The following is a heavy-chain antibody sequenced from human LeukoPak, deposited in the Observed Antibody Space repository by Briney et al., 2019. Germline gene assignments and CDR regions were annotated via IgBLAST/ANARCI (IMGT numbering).Heavy chain of an antibody. CDR1: GGSSSSSSYY. V-gene: IGHV4-39*01. Sequence: PSETLSLTCTVSGGSSSSSSYYWGWIRQPPGKGLEWIGSIKYSGSIYYNASLKSRLTISVDTSKNQFSLRLSSVTAADTAVYYCASSYELLRRPFDSWGRGTLVTVSS. CDR2: IKYSGSI. CDR3: ASSYELLRRPFDS. J-gene: IGHJ4*02. D-gene: IGHD2-2*01.